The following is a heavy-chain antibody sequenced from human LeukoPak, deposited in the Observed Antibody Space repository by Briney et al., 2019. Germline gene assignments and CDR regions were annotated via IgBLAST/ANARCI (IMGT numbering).Heavy chain of an antibody. Sequence: ASVKVSCKASGYTFTVYYMHWVRQAPGQGLEWIGWINPNSGGTNYAQKFQGRVTMTRDTSISTAYMELSRLRSDDTAVYYCAAIYGGYVVFNYWGQGTLVTVSS. CDR2: INPNSGGT. CDR1: GYTFTVYY. CDR3: AAIYGGYVVFNY. V-gene: IGHV1-2*02. D-gene: IGHD5-12*01. J-gene: IGHJ4*02.